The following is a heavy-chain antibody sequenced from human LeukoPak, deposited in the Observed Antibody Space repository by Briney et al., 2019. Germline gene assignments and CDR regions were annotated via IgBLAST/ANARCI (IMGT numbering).Heavy chain of an antibody. CDR3: ARGILHPYYYYYYYMDV. CDR1: GGSFSGYY. J-gene: IGHJ6*03. Sequence: SETLSLTCAVYGGSFSGYYWSWIRQPPGKGLEWIGEINHSGSTNYNPSLKSRVTVSVDTSKNQFSLKLSSVTAADTAVYYCARGILHPYYYYYYYMDVWGKGTTVTVSS. V-gene: IGHV4-34*01. CDR2: INHSGST.